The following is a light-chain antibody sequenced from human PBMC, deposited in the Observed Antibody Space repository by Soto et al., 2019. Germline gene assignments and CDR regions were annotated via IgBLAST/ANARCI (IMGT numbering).Light chain of an antibody. CDR3: SSYTSSSTYV. CDR2: EVS. Sequence: QSALTHSASVSGSPGQSITISCTGTSSDVGGYNYVSWYQQHPGKAPKLMIYEVSNRPSGVSNRFSGSKSGNTASLTISGLQAEDEADYYCSSYTSSSTYVFGTGTKVTVL. CDR1: SSDVGGYNY. V-gene: IGLV2-14*01. J-gene: IGLJ1*01.